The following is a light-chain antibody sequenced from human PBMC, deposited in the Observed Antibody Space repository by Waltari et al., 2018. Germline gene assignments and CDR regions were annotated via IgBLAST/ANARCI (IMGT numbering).Light chain of an antibody. CDR3: QQRSTWPSIT. J-gene: IGKJ5*01. V-gene: IGKV3-11*01. CDR1: QSVNTN. Sequence: EIVLTQPPATLPLSPGERRTLPCRASQSVNTNLAWNQQQPGQAPRLLIYDASNRATGIPARFSGSGSGTDFTLTISSLEREDFAVYYCQQRSTWPSITFGQGTRLEIK. CDR2: DAS.